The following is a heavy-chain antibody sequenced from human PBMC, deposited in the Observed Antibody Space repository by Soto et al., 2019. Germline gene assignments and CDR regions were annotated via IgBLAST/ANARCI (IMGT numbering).Heavy chain of an antibody. CDR3: ARGERKVNWRPYFDT. Sequence: KTSETLSLTCTVSGDSLSLYYWSWIRLSPGKGLEWIGYIYSTGSSNQNPSLRGRVAVSADASKNQFYLTLTSMTAADTAVYYCARGERKVNWRPYFDTWGQGIQVTVSS. J-gene: IGHJ5*02. D-gene: IGHD1-26*01. CDR2: IYSTGSS. V-gene: IGHV4-59*01. CDR1: GDSLSLYY.